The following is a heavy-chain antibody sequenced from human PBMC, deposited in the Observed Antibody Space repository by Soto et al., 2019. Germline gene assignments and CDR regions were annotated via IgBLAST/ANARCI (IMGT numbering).Heavy chain of an antibody. J-gene: IGHJ6*02. Sequence: SETLSLTCTVSGGSISSGDYYWSWIRQPPGKGLEWIGYIYYSGSTYYNPSLKSRVTISVDTSKNQFSLKLSSVTAADTVVYYCARGGAYCGGDCYLHYYYGMDVWGQGTTVTVSS. D-gene: IGHD2-21*02. CDR1: GGSISSGDYY. CDR3: ARGGAYCGGDCYLHYYYGMDV. V-gene: IGHV4-30-4*01. CDR2: IYYSGST.